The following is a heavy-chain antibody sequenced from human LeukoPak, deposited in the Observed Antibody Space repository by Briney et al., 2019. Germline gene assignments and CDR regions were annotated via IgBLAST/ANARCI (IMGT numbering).Heavy chain of an antibody. CDR3: ARGPSVAGTFDY. D-gene: IGHD6-19*01. J-gene: IGHJ4*02. Sequence: PSETLSLTCTVSGGSIRSYYWSWIRQPPGKGLEWVSVIYSGGSTYYADSVKGRFTISRDNSKNALYLQMNSLRAEDTAVYYCARGPSVAGTFDYWGQGTLVTVSS. CDR1: GGSIRSYY. CDR2: IYSGGST. V-gene: IGHV3-53*01.